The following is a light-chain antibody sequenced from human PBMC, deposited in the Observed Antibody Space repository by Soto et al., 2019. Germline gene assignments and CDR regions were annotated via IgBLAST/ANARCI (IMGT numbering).Light chain of an antibody. J-gene: IGLJ2*01. CDR2: DNY. CDR3: GTWNSNLDNGVV. V-gene: IGLV1-51*01. Sequence: QSVLTQPPSVSAAPGQRVTIFCSGSSSTIGNNYVSWYQQLPGTAPILLIYDNYYRPSGIPDRFSGSKSGTSATLDITGVQTGDEADYYCGTWNSNLDNGVVFGGGTKLTVL. CDR1: SSTIGNNY.